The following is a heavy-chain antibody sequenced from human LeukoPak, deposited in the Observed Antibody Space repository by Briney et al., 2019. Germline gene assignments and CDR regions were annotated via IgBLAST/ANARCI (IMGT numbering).Heavy chain of an antibody. CDR3: AKAGQQRYLDL. Sequence: GGSLRLSCADSGFTFDDYAMHWVRQAPGKGLEWVSGISWNSGTIGYADSVKGRFIISRDNAKNSLYLQMNSLRPEDTTLYYCAKAGQQRYLDLWGRGTLVTVSS. CDR1: GFTFDDYA. D-gene: IGHD5-18*01. CDR2: ISWNSGTI. J-gene: IGHJ2*01. V-gene: IGHV3-9*01.